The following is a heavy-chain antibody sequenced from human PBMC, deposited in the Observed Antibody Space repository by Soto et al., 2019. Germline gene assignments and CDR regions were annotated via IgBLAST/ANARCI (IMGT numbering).Heavy chain of an antibody. CDR3: ARDKVVGATGN. Sequence: QVQLVQSGAEVKKPGASVKVSCKASGYTFTSYDISWVRQATGQGLEWMGWMNPNSGNTVYAQKFQGRVTMTRNTPISTAYMELSSLRSEHTAVYYCARDKVVGATGNWGQGTLVTVSS. D-gene: IGHD1-1*01. CDR1: GYTFTSYD. CDR2: MNPNSGNT. V-gene: IGHV1-8*01. J-gene: IGHJ4*02.